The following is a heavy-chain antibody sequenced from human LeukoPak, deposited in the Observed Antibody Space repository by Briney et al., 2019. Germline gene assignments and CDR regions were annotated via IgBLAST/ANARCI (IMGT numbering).Heavy chain of an antibody. D-gene: IGHD3-16*01. Sequence: GGSRRLSCAASGFTFRGYWMRWVLHDPGQRLPWLDNIKQDGSEKYYVVCVKGRFTISRDNAKNSLYLQMNSLRAEDTAVFFFQAEDGIRDDYVWGSYFDYWGQGTLVTVSS. CDR2: IKQDGSEK. CDR3: QAEDGIRDDYVWGSYFDY. V-gene: IGHV3-7*01. CDR1: GFTFRGYW. J-gene: IGHJ4*02.